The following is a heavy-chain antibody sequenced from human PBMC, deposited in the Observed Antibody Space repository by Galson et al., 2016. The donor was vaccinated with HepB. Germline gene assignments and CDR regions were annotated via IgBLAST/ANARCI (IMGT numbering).Heavy chain of an antibody. V-gene: IGHV1-69*13. CDR2: IIPTFGTA. D-gene: IGHD1-26*01. CDR1: GDTFSSHS. CDR3: ARDEGSGPNFEY. J-gene: IGHJ4*02. Sequence: SVKVSCKASGDTFSSHSISWVRQAPGQGPEWMGKIIPTFGTANYAQRFQGKLTFTADAPTSTVYMDLNSLTYEDTAVYYCARDEGSGPNFEYWGQGTLVTVSS.